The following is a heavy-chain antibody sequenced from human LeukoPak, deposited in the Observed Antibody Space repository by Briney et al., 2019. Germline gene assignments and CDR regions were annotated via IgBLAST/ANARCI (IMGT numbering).Heavy chain of an antibody. CDR3: ARRKDFWSGLVNY. D-gene: IGHD3-3*01. Sequence: WETLSLTCTVSGASVSSGHYYWGWIRQPPGKGLEWIGSIYSTGTTYYNPSLKSRVIISIDTSKNQFSLNLSSVTAADTSVYYCARRKDFWSGLVNYWGQGTLVTVSS. J-gene: IGHJ4*02. CDR2: IYSTGTT. CDR1: GASVSSGHYY. V-gene: IGHV4-39*01.